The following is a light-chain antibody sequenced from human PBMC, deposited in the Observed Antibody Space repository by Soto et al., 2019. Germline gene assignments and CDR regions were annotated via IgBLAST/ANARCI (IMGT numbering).Light chain of an antibody. J-gene: IGLJ1*01. CDR3: CSYAGSSTSYA. V-gene: IGLV2-23*01. Sequence: QSVLTQPASVSGSPGQSITISCTGTSSDVGSYNLVSWYQQHPGKAPKLMIYEGSKRPSGVSNRFSGPKSGNTASLTISGLQAEDEADYYCCSYAGSSTSYAFGTGTRSPS. CDR2: EGS. CDR1: SSDVGSYNL.